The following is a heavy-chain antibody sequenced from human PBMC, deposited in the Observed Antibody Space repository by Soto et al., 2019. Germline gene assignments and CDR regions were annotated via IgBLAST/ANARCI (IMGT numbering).Heavy chain of an antibody. CDR1: GGTFSSYT. Sequence: ASVKVSCKASGGTFSSYTISWVRQAPGQGLEWMGRIIPILGIANYAQKFQGRVTITADKSTSTAYMELSSLRSEDTAVYYCARETYDSSGYFDAFDIWGQGTMVTVSS. CDR3: ARETYDSSGYFDAFDI. V-gene: IGHV1-69*04. CDR2: IIPILGIA. J-gene: IGHJ3*02. D-gene: IGHD3-22*01.